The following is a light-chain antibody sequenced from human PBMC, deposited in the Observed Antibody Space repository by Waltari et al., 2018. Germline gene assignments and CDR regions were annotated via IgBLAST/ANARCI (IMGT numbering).Light chain of an antibody. Sequence: EIVLTQSPGTASLSPGERVTLYCRASQSVGSSSLAWYQQKPGQAPRLVIYRASRRATGIPYRFSGSGSGTDFSLTISRLEPEDFAVYYCQQHGTLPATFGQGTKVEIK. CDR1: QSVGSSS. V-gene: IGKV3-20*01. CDR2: RAS. CDR3: QQHGTLPAT. J-gene: IGKJ1*01.